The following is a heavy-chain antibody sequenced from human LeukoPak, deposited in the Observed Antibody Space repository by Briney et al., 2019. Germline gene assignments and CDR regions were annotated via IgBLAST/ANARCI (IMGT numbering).Heavy chain of an antibody. D-gene: IGHD4-23*01. J-gene: IGHJ3*02. Sequence: SGGSLRLSCAASEFTFSSYWMSWVRQAPGKGLEWVSGISWNSGSIGYADSVKGRFTISRDNAKNSLYLQMNSLRAEDTALYYCAKDRRRWNGNAFDIWGQGTMVTVSS. CDR1: EFTFSSYW. V-gene: IGHV3-9*01. CDR2: ISWNSGSI. CDR3: AKDRRRWNGNAFDI.